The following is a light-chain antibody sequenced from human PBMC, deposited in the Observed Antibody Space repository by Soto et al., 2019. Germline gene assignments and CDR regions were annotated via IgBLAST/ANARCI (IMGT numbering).Light chain of an antibody. V-gene: IGLV1-47*01. CDR1: SSNIGSNY. Sequence: QSVLTQPPSASGTPGQRVTISCSGSSSNIGSNYVYWYQQLPGTAPKLLIYRNYQRPSGVPDRFSGSKSGTSASLAISGLRYEDEADYYCAAWDDSLSGPVFGGGTKLTVL. J-gene: IGLJ3*02. CDR2: RNY. CDR3: AAWDDSLSGPV.